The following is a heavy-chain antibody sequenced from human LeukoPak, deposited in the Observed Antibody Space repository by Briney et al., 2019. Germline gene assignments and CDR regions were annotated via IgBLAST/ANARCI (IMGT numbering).Heavy chain of an antibody. CDR1: GYTFTDYY. J-gene: IGHJ6*02. Sequence: ASVKVSCKASGYTFTDYYLHWVRQAPGQGPEWMGWINPNSGGTHYTQRFQGRVTMTRDTSISTAYMELSRLKSDDTAVYYCARVIRVYYGLDVWGRGTTVTVSS. CDR2: INPNSGGT. CDR3: ARVIRVYYGLDV. D-gene: IGHD3-16*01. V-gene: IGHV1-2*02.